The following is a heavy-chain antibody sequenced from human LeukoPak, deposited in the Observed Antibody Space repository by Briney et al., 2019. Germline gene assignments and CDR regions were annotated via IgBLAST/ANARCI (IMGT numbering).Heavy chain of an antibody. Sequence: ASVKVSCKVSGYTFTDYYMHWVQQAPGKGLEWMGLVDPKDGETIYAEKFQGRVTITADTSTDTAYMELSRLRSEATAVYYCATMGYDSSGYHFDYWGEGTLVTVSS. V-gene: IGHV1-69-2*01. CDR3: ATMGYDSSGYHFDY. D-gene: IGHD3-22*01. CDR2: VDPKDGET. J-gene: IGHJ4*02. CDR1: GYTFTDYY.